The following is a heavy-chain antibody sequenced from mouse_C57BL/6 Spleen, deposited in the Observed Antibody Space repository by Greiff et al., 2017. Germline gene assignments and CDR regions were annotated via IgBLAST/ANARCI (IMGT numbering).Heavy chain of an antibody. J-gene: IGHJ4*01. CDR2: IDPETGGT. CDR3: TRDYGSSSDAMDY. D-gene: IGHD1-1*01. CDR1: GYTFTDYE. V-gene: IGHV1-15*01. Sequence: QVQLKESGAELVRPGASVTLSCKASGYTFTDYEMHWVKQTPVHGLEWIGAIDPETGGTAYNQKFKGKAILTADKSSSTAYMELRSLTSEDSAVYYCTRDYGSSSDAMDYWGQGTSVTVSS.